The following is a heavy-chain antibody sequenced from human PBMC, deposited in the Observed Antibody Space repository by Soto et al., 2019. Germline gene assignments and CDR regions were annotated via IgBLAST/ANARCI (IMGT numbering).Heavy chain of an antibody. CDR2: IYYSGST. Sequence: QVQLQESGPGLVKPSETLSLTCTVSGGSVSSGSYYWIWIRQHPGKGLEWIAYIYYSGSTKYNPSLKSRVTISRDTSKNKCSRKLTSVTAADTAVYYCARSGGGSGWLGGQGTLVTVSS. CDR3: ARSGGGSGWL. D-gene: IGHD6-19*01. V-gene: IGHV4-61*01. CDR1: GGSVSSGSYY. J-gene: IGHJ4*02.